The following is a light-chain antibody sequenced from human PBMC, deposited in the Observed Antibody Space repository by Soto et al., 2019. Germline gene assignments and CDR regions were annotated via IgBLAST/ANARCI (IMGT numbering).Light chain of an antibody. CDR2: RAS. CDR3: QQYSRYSWT. V-gene: IGKV1-5*03. Sequence: DIQMTQSPSTLSTSVGDRVTISCRASQSISSWLAWYQQKPGEAPNLLIYRASSLQSGVPSRFNGSGSGTEFTLTISSLQPDDFATYYCQQYSRYSWTFGQGTKVEFK. J-gene: IGKJ1*01. CDR1: QSISSW.